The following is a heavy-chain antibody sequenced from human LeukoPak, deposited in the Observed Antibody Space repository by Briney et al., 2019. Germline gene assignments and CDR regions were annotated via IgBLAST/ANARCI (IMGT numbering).Heavy chain of an antibody. CDR1: GYSFTSYW. CDR2: IYPGDSDT. Sequence: GESLKISCKGSGYSFTSYWLGWVRQMPGKGLEWMGIIYPGDSDTRYSPSFQGQVTTSADKSISTAYLQWSSLKASDTDMYYCARRGYIREFDYWGQGTLLTVSS. D-gene: IGHD5-24*01. J-gene: IGHJ4*02. V-gene: IGHV5-51*01. CDR3: ARRGYIREFDY.